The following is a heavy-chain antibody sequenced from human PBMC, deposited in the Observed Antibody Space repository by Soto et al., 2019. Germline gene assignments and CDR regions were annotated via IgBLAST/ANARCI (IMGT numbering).Heavy chain of an antibody. CDR2: IYYGGST. V-gene: IGHV4-31*03. J-gene: IGHJ6*02. Sequence: QVQLQESGPGLLKPSQTLSLTGPVSVGSISSGGYYCSWINRHPGRALEWIGYIYYGGSTYYNPSLKSRVTISVDTSKNQFPLKLSPVTAADTAVYYCARVCGGDCHNGMDVWGQGTTVTVSS. D-gene: IGHD2-21*02. CDR3: ARVCGGDCHNGMDV. CDR1: VGSISSGGYY.